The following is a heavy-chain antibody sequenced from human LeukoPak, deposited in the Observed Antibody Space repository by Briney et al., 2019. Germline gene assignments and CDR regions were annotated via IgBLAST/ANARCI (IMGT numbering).Heavy chain of an antibody. CDR2: LSHGGTRT. J-gene: IGHJ5*02. D-gene: IGHD1-26*01. Sequence: GGSLRLSCAASGFTFRNFAMSWVRQAPGKGLEWVSGLSHGGTRTFYAASVKGRFTISRDDTNSTLFLQMDNLRVEDTATYYCAKDIELFMSWGQGTLVIVSS. CDR1: GFTFRNFA. V-gene: IGHV3-23*01. CDR3: AKDIELFMS.